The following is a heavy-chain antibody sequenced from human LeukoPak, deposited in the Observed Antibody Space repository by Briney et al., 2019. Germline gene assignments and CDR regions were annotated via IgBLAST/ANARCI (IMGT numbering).Heavy chain of an antibody. CDR2: ISACNGNT. V-gene: IGHV1-18*01. CDR3: AREGSLGATTNWFDP. CDR1: GYTFTSYG. Sequence: ASVKVSCKASGYTFTSYGISWVRQAPGQGLEWMGWISACNGNTNYAQKLQGRVTMTTDTSTSTAYMELSSLRSEDTAVYYCAREGSLGATTNWFDPWGQGTLVTVSS. J-gene: IGHJ5*02. D-gene: IGHD1-26*01.